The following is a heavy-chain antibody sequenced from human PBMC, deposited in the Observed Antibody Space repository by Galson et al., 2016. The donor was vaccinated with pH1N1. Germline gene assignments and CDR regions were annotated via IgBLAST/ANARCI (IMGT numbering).Heavy chain of an antibody. CDR1: GFSFSDYW. D-gene: IGHD6-13*01. CDR2: IKQDGSEI. V-gene: IGHV3-7*01. Sequence: PRLSCAASGFSFSDYWISWVRQAPGKGLEWVANIKQDGSEIYYVDSVKGRCTISRDNAKNSVSLQMNSLRVEDTGVYYCVRAIGGAASYWGQGTLVTVSS. CDR3: VRAIGGAASY. J-gene: IGHJ4*02.